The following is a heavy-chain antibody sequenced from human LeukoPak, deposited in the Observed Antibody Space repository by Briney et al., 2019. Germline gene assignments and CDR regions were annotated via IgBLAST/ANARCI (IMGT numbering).Heavy chain of an antibody. J-gene: IGHJ5*02. D-gene: IGHD1-26*01. V-gene: IGHV4-34*01. CDR3: ARGRSYGAGWFDP. CDR1: GGSFSGYY. CDR2: INHSGST. Sequence: PSETLSLTCAVYGGSFSGYYWSWIRQPPGKGLEWIGEINHSGSTNYNPSLKSRVTISVDTSKNQFSLKLSSVTAADTAVYYCARGRSYGAGWFDPWGQGTLVTVSS.